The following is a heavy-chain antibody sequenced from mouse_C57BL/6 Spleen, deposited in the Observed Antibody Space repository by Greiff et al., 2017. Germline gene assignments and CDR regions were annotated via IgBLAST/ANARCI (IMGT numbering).Heavy chain of an antibody. CDR2: IWSGGST. CDR3: ARNDWDWFAY. CDR1: GFSLTSYG. J-gene: IGHJ3*01. D-gene: IGHD4-1*01. V-gene: IGHV2-2*01. Sequence: QVQLQQSGPGLVQPSQSLSITCTVSGFSLTSYGVHWVRQSPGKGLEWMGVIWSGGSTDYNAAFISRLSISKDNSKSQVFFKMNSLQADDTAIYCCARNDWDWFAYWGQGTLVTVSA.